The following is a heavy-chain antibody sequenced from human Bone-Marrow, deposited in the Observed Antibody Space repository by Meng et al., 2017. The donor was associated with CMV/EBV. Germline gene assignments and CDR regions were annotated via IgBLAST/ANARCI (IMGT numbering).Heavy chain of an antibody. Sequence: GESLKISCAASGFTFSGYSMNWVRQAPGKGLEWVSSISSSSSYIYYADSVKGRFTISRDNAKNSLYLQMNSLKAEDTAVYYCARDKSAGIAVAAFDYWGQGTLVTVSS. CDR2: ISSSSSYI. CDR3: ARDKSAGIAVAAFDY. V-gene: IGHV3-21*01. J-gene: IGHJ4*02. CDR1: GFTFSGYS. D-gene: IGHD6-19*01.